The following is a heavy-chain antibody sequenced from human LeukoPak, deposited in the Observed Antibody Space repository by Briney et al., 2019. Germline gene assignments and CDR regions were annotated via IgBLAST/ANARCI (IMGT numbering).Heavy chain of an antibody. J-gene: IGHJ3*02. CDR3: AKGSYSSPNDAFDI. D-gene: IGHD6-13*01. CDR1: GFTFDDYA. V-gene: IGHV3-9*03. Sequence: GGSLRLSCAASGFTFDDYAMHWVRRAPGKGLEWDSVISWNSGSIGYADSVKGRFTISRDNAKNSLYPQMNSLRAEDMALYYCAKGSYSSPNDAFDIWGQGTMVTVSS. CDR2: ISWNSGSI.